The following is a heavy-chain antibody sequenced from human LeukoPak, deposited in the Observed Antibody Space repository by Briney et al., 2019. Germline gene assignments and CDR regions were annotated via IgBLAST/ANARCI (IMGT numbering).Heavy chain of an antibody. Sequence: SETLSLTCTVSGGSLSSSTPCWDWIRLPPGKGLECQVSIYYSGTTTYNPSLRGRATISEAMPKTHFSLKLTSVTAAATAVLYCASQALVSYTEFDHWGERALVSV. CDR2: IYYSGTT. D-gene: IGHD1-26*01. V-gene: IGHV4-39*02. J-gene: IGHJ4*02. CDR3: ASQALVSYTEFDH. CDR1: GGSLSSSTPC.